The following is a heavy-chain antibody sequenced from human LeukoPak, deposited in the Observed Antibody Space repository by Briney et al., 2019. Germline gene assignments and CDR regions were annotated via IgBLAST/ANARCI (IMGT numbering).Heavy chain of an antibody. V-gene: IGHV3-74*01. Sequence: GGSLRLSCAASGFPFRSSWMHWVRQAPGRGLVWVSRLNADGISASYANSVKGRFTISRDNVKNTLYLQMNSLRAEDTAVYYCAGPTAGNKDAFDIWGQGTMVTVSS. D-gene: IGHD4-17*01. CDR3: AGPTAGNKDAFDI. CDR2: LNADGISA. CDR1: GFPFRSSW. J-gene: IGHJ3*02.